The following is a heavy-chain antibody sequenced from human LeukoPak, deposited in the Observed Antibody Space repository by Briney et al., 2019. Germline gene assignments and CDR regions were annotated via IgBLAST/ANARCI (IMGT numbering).Heavy chain of an antibody. D-gene: IGHD3-10*01. CDR1: GFTFSNYC. Sequence: GGSLRLSCAGSGFTFSNYCMYWVRQAPGKGPVWVSRIKNAGDDPIYADSVKGRSTISRDNAKNRVYLQMSSLRAGDTAVYYCARGGYGHNMDVWGEGTTVTVSS. J-gene: IGHJ6*03. CDR2: IKNAGDDP. CDR3: ARGGYGHNMDV. V-gene: IGHV3-74*01.